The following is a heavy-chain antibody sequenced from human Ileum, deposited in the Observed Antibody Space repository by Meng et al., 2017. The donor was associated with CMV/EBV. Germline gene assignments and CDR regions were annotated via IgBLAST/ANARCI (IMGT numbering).Heavy chain of an antibody. D-gene: IGHD3-22*01. CDR3: ARGLRDSSGKEYFQH. Sequence: SGYTFTNYDINWVRQATGQGLEWMGRMNPNSGNTGYAQKFQGRVTMTRNTSMSTAYMELSSLRSEDTAVYYCARGLRDSSGKEYFQHWGQGTLVTVSS. V-gene: IGHV1-8*01. J-gene: IGHJ1*01. CDR2: MNPNSGNT. CDR1: GYTFTNYD.